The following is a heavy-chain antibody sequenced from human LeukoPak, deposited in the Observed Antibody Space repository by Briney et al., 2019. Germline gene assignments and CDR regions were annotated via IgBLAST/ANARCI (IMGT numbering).Heavy chain of an antibody. CDR3: ARPRYSSSSRSYYYYGMDV. Sequence: GESLKISCKGSGYSFTSYWIGWVRQMPGKGLEWMGIIYPGDSDTRYSPSFQGQVTISADKSISTAYLQWSSLKASDTAMYYCARPRYSSSSRSYYYYGMDVWGQGATVIVSS. CDR2: IYPGDSDT. CDR1: GYSFTSYW. J-gene: IGHJ6*02. V-gene: IGHV5-51*01. D-gene: IGHD6-6*01.